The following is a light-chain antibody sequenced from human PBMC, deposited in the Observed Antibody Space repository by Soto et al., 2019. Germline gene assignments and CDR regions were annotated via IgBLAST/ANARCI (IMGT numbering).Light chain of an antibody. CDR3: QSYDSSLSGAVV. CDR1: SSNIGAGFD. J-gene: IGLJ2*01. V-gene: IGLV1-40*01. CDR2: DNT. Sequence: QSVLTQPPSVSGAPGQRVTISCTGTSSNIGAGFDVHWYQKLPGTDPKLLIFDNTNRPSGVPDRFSASRSGTSASLAITGLQAGDEADYFCQSYDSSLSGAVVFGGGTKFTVL.